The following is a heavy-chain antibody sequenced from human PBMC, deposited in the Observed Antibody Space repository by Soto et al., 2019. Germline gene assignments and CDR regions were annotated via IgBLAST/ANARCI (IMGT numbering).Heavy chain of an antibody. CDR1: GFTFSSYA. Sequence: QVQLVESGGGVVQPGRSLRLSCAASGFTFSSYAMHWVRQAPGKGLEWVAVISYDGSNKYYADSVKGRFTISRDNSKNTLYLQMNSLRAEDTAVYYCARDFNRGSYWANYYYDGMDVWGQGTTVTVSS. CDR3: ARDFNRGSYWANYYYDGMDV. CDR2: ISYDGSNK. D-gene: IGHD1-26*01. V-gene: IGHV3-30-3*01. J-gene: IGHJ6*02.